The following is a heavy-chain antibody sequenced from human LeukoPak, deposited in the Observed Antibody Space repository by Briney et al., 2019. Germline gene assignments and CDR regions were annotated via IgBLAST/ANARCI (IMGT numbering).Heavy chain of an antibody. Sequence: PGGSLRLSCAASGFIFSSSAMEWVRQAPGKGLEWVAVISYDGSNKYYADSVKGRFTISRDNSKNTLYLQMNSLRAEDTAVYYCARGRRDYWGQGTLVTVSS. CDR1: GFIFSSSA. J-gene: IGHJ4*02. CDR2: ISYDGSNK. V-gene: IGHV3-30*03. CDR3: ARGRRDY.